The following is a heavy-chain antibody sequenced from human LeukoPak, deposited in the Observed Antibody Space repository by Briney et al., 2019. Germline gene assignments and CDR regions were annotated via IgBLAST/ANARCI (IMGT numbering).Heavy chain of an antibody. V-gene: IGHV1-69*13. J-gene: IGHJ6*03. D-gene: IGHD3-22*01. CDR1: GGTFSSYA. CDR2: IIPIFGTA. CDR3: ARCVPDYYDSSGYTYYYYYYMDV. Sequence: SVKVSCKASGGTFSSYAISWVRQAPGQGLEWMGGIIPIFGTANYAQKFQGRVTITADESTSTAYMELSSLRSEDTAVYYCARCVPDYYDSSGYTYYYYYYMDVWGKGTTVTVSS.